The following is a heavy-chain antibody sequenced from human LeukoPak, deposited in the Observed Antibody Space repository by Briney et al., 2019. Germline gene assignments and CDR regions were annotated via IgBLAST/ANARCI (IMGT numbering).Heavy chain of an antibody. V-gene: IGHV1-69*05. J-gene: IGHJ4*02. D-gene: IGHD2-2*01. CDR3: AYRTICSSTSCPIDY. CDR2: IIPIFGTA. CDR1: GGTFSSYA. Sequence: SVKVSCKASGGTFSSYAISWVRQAPGQGLEWMGGIIPIFGTANYAQKFQGRVTITTDESTSTAYMELSSLRSEDTAVYYCAYRTICSSTSCPIDYWGRGTLVTVSS.